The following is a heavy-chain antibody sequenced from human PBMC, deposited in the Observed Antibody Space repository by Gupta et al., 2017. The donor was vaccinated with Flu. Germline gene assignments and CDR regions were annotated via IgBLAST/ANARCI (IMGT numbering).Heavy chain of an antibody. CDR1: GFSFSTYA. D-gene: IGHD6-19*01. CDR3: TIGGYDGWDFDF. Sequence: AASGFSFSTYAMNWVRRAPGKGLEWVSYITGDQKTIYYMESVKGRFTISRDNAKNSLSLQMNSLRVEDTAVYYCTIGGYDGWDFDFWGQGTL. J-gene: IGHJ4*02. V-gene: IGHV3-48*03. CDR2: ITGDQKTI.